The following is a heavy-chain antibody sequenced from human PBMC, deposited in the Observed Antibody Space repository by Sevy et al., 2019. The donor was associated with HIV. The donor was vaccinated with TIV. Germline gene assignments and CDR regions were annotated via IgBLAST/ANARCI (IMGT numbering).Heavy chain of an antibody. V-gene: IGHV4-61*01. D-gene: IGHD3-10*01. J-gene: IGHJ4*02. Sequence: SQTLSLTCTVSGGSVSSGSYYWSWIRQPPGKGLEWIGDIYYSGSTNYNPSLKSRVTISVDPSKNQFSPKLSPVTAADTAVYYCARARAGEYYFDYWGQGTLVTVSS. CDR2: IYYSGST. CDR3: ARARAGEYYFDY. CDR1: GGSVSSGSYY.